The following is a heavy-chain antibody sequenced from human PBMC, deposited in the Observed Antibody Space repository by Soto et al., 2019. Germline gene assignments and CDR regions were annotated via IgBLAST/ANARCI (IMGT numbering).Heavy chain of an antibody. CDR1: EFTFGSHA. Sequence: QVHLVESGGGVVQPGTSLRLSCVASEFTFGSHAMHWVRQAPGKGLEWVAVITFDGSIQYYADSVKGRFTVSRDNPNNILFLQMSNLRTEDTALYFCARDRNGGWLGGPDYWGQGTLVTVSS. CDR3: ARDRNGGWLGGPDY. CDR2: ITFDGSIQ. V-gene: IGHV3-30-3*01. J-gene: IGHJ4*02. D-gene: IGHD6-19*01.